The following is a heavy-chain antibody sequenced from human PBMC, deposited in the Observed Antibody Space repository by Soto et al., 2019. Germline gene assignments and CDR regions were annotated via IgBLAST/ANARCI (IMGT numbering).Heavy chain of an antibody. CDR1: GYTFTGYY. V-gene: IGHV1-2*04. CDR2: INPHTGVT. CDR3: ARDDYSNKGPYYYYGMDV. Sequence: ASVKVSCKTSGYTFTGYYIHWVRQAPGQGLEWMGWINPHTGVTNYAQNFQGWVTMTRDTSISTVYMEMTRLKSDDTAVYYCARDDYSNKGPYYYYGMDVWGQGTTVTV. J-gene: IGHJ6*02. D-gene: IGHD4-4*01.